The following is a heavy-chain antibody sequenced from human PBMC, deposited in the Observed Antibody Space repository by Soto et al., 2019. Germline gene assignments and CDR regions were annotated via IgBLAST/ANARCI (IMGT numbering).Heavy chain of an antibody. V-gene: IGHV1-46*01. D-gene: IGHD2-21*02. CDR3: ASGGPVVVVTAALDY. CDR1: GDTFTDYY. CDR2: VNPSGGHT. Sequence: QVQLMQSGAEVKKPGASVKVSCKASGDTFTDYYIHWVRQAPGQGLEWMGTVNPSGGHTTYAPRFTGRVTITRGSATGSLSMELTSLTSDDPAIYYCASGGPVVVVTAALDYWGQGTLVPVSS. J-gene: IGHJ4*02.